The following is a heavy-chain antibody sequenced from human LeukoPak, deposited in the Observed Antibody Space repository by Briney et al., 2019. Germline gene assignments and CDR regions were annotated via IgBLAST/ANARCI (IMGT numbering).Heavy chain of an antibody. J-gene: IGHJ5*02. Sequence: SETLSLTCAVYGGSFSGYYWSWIRQPPGKGLEWIGEINHSGSTNYNPSLKSRVTISVDTSKNRFSLKLSSVTAADTAVYYCATVTRGSDPWGQGTLVTVSS. CDR2: INHSGST. D-gene: IGHD4-17*01. CDR3: ATVTRGSDP. CDR1: GGSFSGYY. V-gene: IGHV4-34*01.